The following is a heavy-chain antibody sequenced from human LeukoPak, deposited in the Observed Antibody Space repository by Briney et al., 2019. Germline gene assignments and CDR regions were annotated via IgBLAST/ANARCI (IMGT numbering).Heavy chain of an antibody. D-gene: IGHD6-13*01. V-gene: IGHV3-43*02. CDR3: SSSWSNGLDY. CDR2: ISGDGGST. CDR1: GFTFDDYA. J-gene: IGHJ4*02. Sequence: GGSLRLSCAASGFTFDDYAMHWVRHAPGKGLEWVSLISGDGGSTYYADSVKGRFTISRDNSKNSLYLQMNSLRTEDTALYYCSSSWSNGLDYWGQGTLVTVSS.